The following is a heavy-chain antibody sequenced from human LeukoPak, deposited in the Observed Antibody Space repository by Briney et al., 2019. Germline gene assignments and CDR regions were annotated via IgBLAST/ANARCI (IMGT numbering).Heavy chain of an antibody. V-gene: IGHV3-23*01. Sequence: PGGSLRLSCAASGFTFSSYAMTWVRQAPGKGLEWVSVISGSGGSTYYADSVKGRFIISRDNSKNTLYLQMNSLRVEDTAVYYCAKVSSKVTTFYFDYWGQGTLGTVSS. D-gene: IGHD4-17*01. CDR3: AKVSSKVTTFYFDY. J-gene: IGHJ4*02. CDR1: GFTFSSYA. CDR2: ISGSGGST.